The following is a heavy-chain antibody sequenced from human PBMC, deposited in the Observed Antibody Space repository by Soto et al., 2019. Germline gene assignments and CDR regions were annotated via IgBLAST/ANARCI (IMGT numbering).Heavy chain of an antibody. CDR3: ARQIYDSSGYYYAY. CDR1: GGSISSSSYY. Sequence: QMQLQESGPGLVKPSETLSLTCTVSGGSISSSSYYWGWIRQPPGQGLEWLGTIYSLGNTYYNPSLKIRVTIDVDESKSQLFLKLSSVTAPDTAVYYCARQIYDSSGYYYAYWGQGTLVTVSS. D-gene: IGHD3-22*01. J-gene: IGHJ4*02. CDR2: IYSLGNT. V-gene: IGHV4-39*01.